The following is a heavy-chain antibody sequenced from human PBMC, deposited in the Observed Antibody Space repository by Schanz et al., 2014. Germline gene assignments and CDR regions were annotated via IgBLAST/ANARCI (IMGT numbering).Heavy chain of an antibody. V-gene: IGHV1-46*03. D-gene: IGHD3-10*01. J-gene: IGHJ4*02. CDR3: VRAPHYGSGRHLDY. CDR2: INPTGGST. CDR1: GYTFTTYY. Sequence: QVQLVQSGAEVKKPGASVKVYCKASGYTFTTYYLHWVRQAPGQGLEWMGIINPTGGSTTYAEKFLGRVTMTSDTSTSTVYMELSRLRSEDMAVYYCVRAPHYGSGRHLDYWGQGTLVTVSP.